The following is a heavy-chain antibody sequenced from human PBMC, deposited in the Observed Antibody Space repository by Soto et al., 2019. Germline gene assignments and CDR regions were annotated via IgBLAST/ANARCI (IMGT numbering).Heavy chain of an antibody. D-gene: IGHD5-12*01. CDR2: INPSGGST. Sequence: GASVKVSCKASGYTFTSYYMHWVRQAPGQGLEWMGIINPSGGSTTYAQKFQGRVTMTRDTSTSTVYMELSSLRSEDTAVHYCARGDIVAIFGMDVWGQGTTVTVSS. CDR3: ARGDIVAIFGMDV. V-gene: IGHV1-46*01. J-gene: IGHJ6*02. CDR1: GYTFTSYY.